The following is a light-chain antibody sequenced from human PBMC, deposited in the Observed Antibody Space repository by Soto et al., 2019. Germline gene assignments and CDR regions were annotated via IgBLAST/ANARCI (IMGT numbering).Light chain of an antibody. Sequence: EIVMTQSPATLSVSPGDRVTLSCRASQSVSSDLAWYQHQPGQPPRLLIYGASTRATGIPDTFSGSGSGTEFTLTISSLQSEDSAVYYCQQYFDWRTFGQGTRVEVK. CDR3: QQYFDWRT. CDR1: QSVSSD. J-gene: IGKJ1*01. V-gene: IGKV3-15*01. CDR2: GAS.